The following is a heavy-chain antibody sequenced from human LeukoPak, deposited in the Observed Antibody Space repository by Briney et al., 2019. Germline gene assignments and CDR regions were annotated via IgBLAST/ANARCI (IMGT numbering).Heavy chain of an antibody. Sequence: GASLQISCKGSGYSFTSYWIGWVRQMPGKGLEWMGIIYPGDSDTRYSPSFQGQVTISADKSISTAYLQWSSLKASDTAMYYCARSTVPNSPDWFDPWGQGTLVTVSS. CDR1: GYSFTSYW. J-gene: IGHJ5*02. CDR3: ARSTVPNSPDWFDP. V-gene: IGHV5-51*01. D-gene: IGHD4-17*01. CDR2: IYPGDSDT.